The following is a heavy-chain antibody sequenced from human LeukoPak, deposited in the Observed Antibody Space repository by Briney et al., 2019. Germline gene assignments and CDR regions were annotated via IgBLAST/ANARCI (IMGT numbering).Heavy chain of an antibody. V-gene: IGHV4-30-4*01. D-gene: IGHD3-9*01. CDR1: GGSISSGDYY. Sequence: SETLSLTCTVSGGSISSGDYYWSWIRQPPGKGLEWIGYIYYSGSTYYNPSLKSRVTISVDTSKNQFSLKLSSVTAADTAVYYCARGFEYYDILTGYYSIFDYWGQGTLVTVSS. CDR2: IYYSGST. J-gene: IGHJ4*02. CDR3: ARGFEYYDILTGYYSIFDY.